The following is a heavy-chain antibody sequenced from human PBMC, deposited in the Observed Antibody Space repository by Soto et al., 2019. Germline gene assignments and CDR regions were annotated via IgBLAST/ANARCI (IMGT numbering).Heavy chain of an antibody. CDR1: GGTFSSYA. Sequence: ASVKVSCKASGGTFSSYAISWVRQAPGQGLEWMGGIIPIFGTANYAQKFQGRVTITADESTSTAYMELSSLRSEDTAVYYCARGVVVVVPAARDSYYYYGMDVWGQGTTVTVSS. CDR3: ARGVVVVVPAARDSYYYYGMDV. CDR2: IIPIFGTA. D-gene: IGHD2-2*01. J-gene: IGHJ6*02. V-gene: IGHV1-69*13.